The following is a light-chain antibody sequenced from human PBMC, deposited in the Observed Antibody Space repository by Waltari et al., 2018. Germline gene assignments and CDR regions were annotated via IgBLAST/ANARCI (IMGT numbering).Light chain of an antibody. CDR3: QKYGRLPAT. J-gene: IGKJ1*01. CDR1: QSVSKY. Sequence: EIVLTQSPGTLSLSPGERATLSCWASQSVSKYLAWYQQNPGQAPRLLIYETSIRATGVPARFSGSGSGTDFSLTISRLEPEDFAVYYCQKYGRLPATFGQGTKVEIK. CDR2: ETS. V-gene: IGKV3-20*01.